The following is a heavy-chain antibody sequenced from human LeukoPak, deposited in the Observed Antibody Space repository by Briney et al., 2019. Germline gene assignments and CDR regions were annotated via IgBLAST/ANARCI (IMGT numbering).Heavy chain of an antibody. V-gene: IGHV4-30-4*01. CDR3: ASRRLRPYSGSSRYFDY. CDR2: IYYSGST. D-gene: IGHD6-6*01. Sequence: PSETLSLTCTVSGGSISSGDYYWSWIRQPPGKGLEWIGYIYYSGSTYYNPSLKSRVTISVDTSKNQFSLKLSSVTAADTAVYYCASRRLRPYSGSSRYFDYWGQGTLVTVSS. J-gene: IGHJ4*02. CDR1: GGSISSGDYY.